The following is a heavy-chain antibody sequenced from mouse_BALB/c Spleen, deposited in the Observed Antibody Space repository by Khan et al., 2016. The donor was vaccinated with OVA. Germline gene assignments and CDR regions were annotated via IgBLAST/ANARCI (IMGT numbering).Heavy chain of an antibody. CDR3: ARRGYGNYWFAY. J-gene: IGHJ3*01. V-gene: IGHV14-1*02. CDR2: IDPENGNT. D-gene: IGHD2-1*01. Sequence: VRLQQSGAELVRPGALVKLSCKASGFNIKDYYMYWVKQRPEQGLEWVGWIDPENGNTISDPKFQGKASITADTSSNTAYLQLSSLTSEDTAGDYCARRGYGNYWFAYWGQGTLVTVSA. CDR1: GFNIKDYY.